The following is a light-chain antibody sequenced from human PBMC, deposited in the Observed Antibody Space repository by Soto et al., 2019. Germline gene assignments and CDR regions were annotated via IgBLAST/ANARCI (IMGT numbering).Light chain of an antibody. CDR1: QNVLYSSNNKNY. V-gene: IGKV4-1*01. CDR2: WAS. J-gene: IGKJ1*01. Sequence: DIVMTQSPDSLAVSLGESATINCKSSQNVLYSSNNKNYLAWYQQKPGQPPKPLIFWASTRDSGVPDRFTGSGSGTDFSLTISSLQAEDVAVYYCQQYYATPRTFGQGTKVDIK. CDR3: QQYYATPRT.